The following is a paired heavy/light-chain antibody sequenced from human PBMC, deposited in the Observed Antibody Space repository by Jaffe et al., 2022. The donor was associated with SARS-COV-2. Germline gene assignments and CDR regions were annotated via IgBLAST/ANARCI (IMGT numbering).Light chain of an antibody. Sequence: DIVMTQSPDSLAVSLGERATINCKSSQSVLYSSNNKNYLAWYQQKPGQPPKLLIYWASTRESGVPDRFSGSGSGTDFTLTISSLQAEDVAVYYCQQYYTTSALTFGGGTKVEIK. CDR3: QQYYTTSALT. J-gene: IGKJ4*01. CDR1: QSVLYSSNNKNY. V-gene: IGKV4-1*01. CDR2: WAS.
Heavy chain of an antibody. Sequence: EVQLVESGGGLVQPGGSLRLSCTASGFTFSNYWMHWVRQAPGKGLVWVARIKTDGSITSYADSVKGRFTISRDNAKNTLYLQMNSLRAEDTAVYYCARADFGVVIMFGVGGQGTLVTVSS. D-gene: IGHD3-3*01. J-gene: IGHJ4*02. V-gene: IGHV3-74*01. CDR2: IKTDGSIT. CDR3: ARADFGVVIMFGV. CDR1: GFTFSNYW.